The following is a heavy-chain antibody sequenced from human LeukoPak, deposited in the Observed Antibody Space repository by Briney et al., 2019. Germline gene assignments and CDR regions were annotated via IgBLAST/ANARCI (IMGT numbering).Heavy chain of an antibody. CDR2: IYHSGST. CDR3: AREGDGYMDV. Sequence: SETLSLTCSVSGGSMSSYYWSWIRQSPGKGPEWIGYIYHSGSTDYNSSLKSRVTISEDTSKKQFSLKLSSVTAADTAVYYCAREGDGYMDVWGKGTTVTISS. J-gene: IGHJ6*03. V-gene: IGHV4-59*01. CDR1: GGSMSSYY. D-gene: IGHD5-24*01.